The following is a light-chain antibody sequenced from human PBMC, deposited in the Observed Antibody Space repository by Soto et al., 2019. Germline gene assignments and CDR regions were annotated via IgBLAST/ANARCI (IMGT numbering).Light chain of an antibody. CDR3: QQSYSTPPT. J-gene: IGKJ4*01. V-gene: IGKV1-39*01. CDR1: QSINSY. CDR2: ATS. Sequence: IQMTQSPSSLSTSVGDRVTITCRASQSINSYLNWYQQKPGKAPKLLIHATSNLQSGVPSRFSGSGSVTDYTLTISSLHPEDFATYYCQQSYSTPPTFGGGTKVEIK.